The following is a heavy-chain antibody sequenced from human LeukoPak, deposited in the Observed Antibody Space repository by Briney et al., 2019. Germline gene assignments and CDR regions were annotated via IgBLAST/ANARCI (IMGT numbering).Heavy chain of an antibody. CDR2: IYTSGST. V-gene: IGHV4-4*07. Sequence: PSETLSLTCTVSGDSISSYYWSWIRQPAGKGLEWIGRIYTSGSTNYNPSLKSRVTMSVDTSKNQFSLKLSSVTAADTAVYYCARDTNGSGSYPLFYWYVDLWGRGTLVTVSS. D-gene: IGHD3-10*01. CDR1: GDSISSYY. CDR3: ARDTNGSGSYPLFYWYVDL. J-gene: IGHJ2*01.